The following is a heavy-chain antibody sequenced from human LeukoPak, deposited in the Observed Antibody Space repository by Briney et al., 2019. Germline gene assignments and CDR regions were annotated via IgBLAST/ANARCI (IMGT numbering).Heavy chain of an antibody. D-gene: IGHD6-13*01. J-gene: IGHJ4*02. CDR3: ARDPQQPGMLMY. CDR1: GDSVSSNSAA. V-gene: IGHV6-1*01. CDR2: TYYRSKWNN. Sequence: SQTLSLTCGISGDSVSSNSAAWNWIRQSPSRGLEWLGRTYYRSKWNNDYAVSVKSRITINADTSKNQLSLQLNSMTPVDTAVYYCARDPQQPGMLMYWGQGALVTVSA.